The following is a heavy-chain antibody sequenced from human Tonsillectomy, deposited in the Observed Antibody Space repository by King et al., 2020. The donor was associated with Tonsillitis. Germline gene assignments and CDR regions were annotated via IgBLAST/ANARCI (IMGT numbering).Heavy chain of an antibody. J-gene: IGHJ4*02. Sequence: VQLQQWGAGLLKPSETLSLTCAVYGGSFNGYYWSWIRQPPGKGREWIGEINHSGSTNYNPSLKSRVTISVDTSTTQFSLKLSSVTAADTAVYYCARGPAHTYYYGSGSYYRDYYFDYWGQGTLVTVSS. D-gene: IGHD3-10*01. CDR1: GGSFNGYY. V-gene: IGHV4-34*01. CDR2: INHSGST. CDR3: ARGPAHTYYYGSGSYYRDYYFDY.